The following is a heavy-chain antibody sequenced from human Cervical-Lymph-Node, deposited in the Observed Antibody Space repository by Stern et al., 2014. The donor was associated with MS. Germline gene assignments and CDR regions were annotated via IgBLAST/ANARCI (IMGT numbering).Heavy chain of an antibody. CDR3: AVLWWLGDNAFDI. CDR1: GGSISSCNW. CDR2: IYHSGGT. D-gene: IGHD2-21*01. Sequence: QLQLQESGPGLVKPSGTLSLTCAVSGGSISSCNWWGWGRQPPGRGLEWVGEIYHSGGTNYNPSLKSRVTISVDKSKNQFSLKLSSVTAADTAVYYCAVLWWLGDNAFDIWGQGTMVTVSS. J-gene: IGHJ3*02. V-gene: IGHV4-4*02.